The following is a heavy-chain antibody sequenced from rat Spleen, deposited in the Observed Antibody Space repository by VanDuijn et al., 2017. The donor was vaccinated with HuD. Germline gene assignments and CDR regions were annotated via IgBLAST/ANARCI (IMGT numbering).Heavy chain of an antibody. Sequence: EVQLVESDGGLVQPGRSLKLSCAASGFTFSDFYMAWVRQAPTKGLEWVATISDDGSTTYYPDSVKGRFTISRDNAKSTLYLQMNSLRSEDTATYYCTREGNSGYDYWGQGVMVTVSS. D-gene: IGHD4-3*01. CDR3: TREGNSGYDY. V-gene: IGHV5-20*01. J-gene: IGHJ2*01. CDR1: GFTFSDFY. CDR2: ISDDGSTT.